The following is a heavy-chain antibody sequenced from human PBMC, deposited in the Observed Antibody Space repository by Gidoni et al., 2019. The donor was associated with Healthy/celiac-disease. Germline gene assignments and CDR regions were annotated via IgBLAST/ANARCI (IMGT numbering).Heavy chain of an antibody. V-gene: IGHV5-10-1*03. Sequence: EVQLVQSGAEVTKPGESLRISCKGYGYSFTSYWISWVRQMPGKGLESMGRLDPSRSYTNHSPSFQGHVTNSAYKSISTASLQWSSLKASDTAMYYCAGAPANGNDDYWGQGTLVTVSS. D-gene: IGHD1-1*01. CDR3: AGAPANGNDDY. CDR1: GYSFTSYW. CDR2: LDPSRSYT. J-gene: IGHJ4*02.